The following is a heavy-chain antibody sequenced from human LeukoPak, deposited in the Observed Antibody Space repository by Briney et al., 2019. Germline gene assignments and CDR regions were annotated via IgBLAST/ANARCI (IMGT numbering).Heavy chain of an antibody. Sequence: GGSLKISCKTSGYIFTTYWIGWVRQMPGTGLEWVGAIYPDDSGTRYSPSFQGQVVISADRSIRTAYLQWNTLKTSDTAMYYCVRQRGASGTINHFDPWGQGTLVTVSS. CDR2: IYPDDSGT. CDR1: GYIFTTYW. D-gene: IGHD3-10*01. CDR3: VRQRGASGTINHFDP. V-gene: IGHV5-51*01. J-gene: IGHJ5*02.